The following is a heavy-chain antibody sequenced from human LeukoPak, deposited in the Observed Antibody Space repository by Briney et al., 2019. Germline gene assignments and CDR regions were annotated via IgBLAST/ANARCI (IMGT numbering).Heavy chain of an antibody. CDR2: ISGSGGNT. J-gene: IGHJ4*02. CDR1: GFTFSSYA. Sequence: QSGGSLRLSCAASGFTFSSYAMSWVRQAPGKGLEWVSVISGSGGNTYYADSVKGRFTISRDNSKNTLYLQMNSLRAEDTAVYYCARGGTTVGLDYWGQGTLVTVSS. V-gene: IGHV3-23*01. D-gene: IGHD4-17*01. CDR3: ARGGTTVGLDY.